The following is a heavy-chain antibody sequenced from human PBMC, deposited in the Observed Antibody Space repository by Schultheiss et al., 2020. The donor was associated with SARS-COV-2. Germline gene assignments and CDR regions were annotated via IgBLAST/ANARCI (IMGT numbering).Heavy chain of an antibody. CDR2: INHSGST. J-gene: IGHJ4*02. Sequence: SETLSLTCAVYGGSFSGYYWSWIRQPPGKGLEWIGEINHSGSTNYNPSLKSRVTISVDTSKNQFSLKLSSVTAADTAVYYCARVGYCSSTSCYTRLRPLVDWGQGTLVTVSS. D-gene: IGHD2-2*02. CDR3: ARVGYCSSTSCYTRLRPLVD. CDR1: GGSFSGYY. V-gene: IGHV4-34*01.